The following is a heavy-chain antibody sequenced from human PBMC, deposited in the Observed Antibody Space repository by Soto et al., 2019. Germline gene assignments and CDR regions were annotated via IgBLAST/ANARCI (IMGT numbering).Heavy chain of an antibody. CDR1: GFTFSSYA. V-gene: IGHV3-23*01. Sequence: EVQLLESGGGLVQPGGSLRLSCAASGFTFSSYAMSWVRQAPGKGLEWVSAISGSGGGTYYADSVKGRFTISRDNSKNTLYLQIDGLRAEDTAVYYCARPPVGADYSYYYMDVWGKGTTVTVSS. CDR2: ISGSGGGT. D-gene: IGHD3-10*01. CDR3: ARPPVGADYSYYYMDV. J-gene: IGHJ6*03.